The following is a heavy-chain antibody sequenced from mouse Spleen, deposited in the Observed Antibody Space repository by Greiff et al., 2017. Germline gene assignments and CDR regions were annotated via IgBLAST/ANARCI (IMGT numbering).Heavy chain of an antibody. CDR3: ARHEDYGTDY. Sequence: EVMLVESGGGLVKPGGSLKLSCAASGFTFSSYAMSWVRQTPEKRLEWVATISSGGSYTYYPDSVKGRFTISRDNAKNTLYLQMSSLRSEDTAMYYCARHEDYGTDYWGQGTTLTVSS. CDR1: GFTFSSYA. V-gene: IGHV5-9-1*01. CDR2: ISSGGSYT. D-gene: IGHD1-1*01. J-gene: IGHJ2*01.